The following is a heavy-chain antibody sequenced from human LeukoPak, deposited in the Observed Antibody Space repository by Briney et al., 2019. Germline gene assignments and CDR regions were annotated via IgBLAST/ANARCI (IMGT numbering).Heavy chain of an antibody. CDR1: GYTFADYF. Sequence: GASVKVSCKTSGYTFADYFIHWVRQAPGQGLEWMGRINANSGSTEYQQKFQGRVTMTRDKSISTAYVEVNWLISDDAAIYYCARDVSSPPSWEFDYWGQGTLVTVSS. CDR3: ARDVSSPPSWEFDY. CDR2: INANSGST. J-gene: IGHJ4*02. D-gene: IGHD1-26*01. V-gene: IGHV1-2*06.